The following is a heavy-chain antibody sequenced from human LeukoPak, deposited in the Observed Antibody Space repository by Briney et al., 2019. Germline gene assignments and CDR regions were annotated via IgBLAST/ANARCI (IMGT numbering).Heavy chain of an antibody. V-gene: IGHV6-1*01. CDR3: AKSPTERSGWNFDY. CDR2: TYYRSKWYN. J-gene: IGHJ4*02. CDR1: GDSVSSNSAA. Sequence: SQTLPLTCAISGDSVSSNSAAWNWIRQSPSRGLEWLGRTYYRSKWYNDYAVSVKSRITINPDTSKNQFSLNLKSVTPEDTAVYYCAKSPTERSGWNFDYWGQGTLVTVSS. D-gene: IGHD6-19*01.